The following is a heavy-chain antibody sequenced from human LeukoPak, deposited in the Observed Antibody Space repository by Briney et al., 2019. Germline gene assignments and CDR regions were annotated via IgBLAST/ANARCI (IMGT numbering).Heavy chain of an antibody. V-gene: IGHV4-34*01. CDR2: INHSGST. J-gene: IGHJ4*02. D-gene: IGHD3-22*01. Sequence: SETLSLTCAVYGGSFSGYYWGWIRQPPGKGLEWIGEINHSGSTNYNPSLKSRVTISVDTSKNQFSLKLSSVTAADTAVYYCARGDYDSSGYAKPFDYWGQGTLVTVSS. CDR3: ARGDYDSSGYAKPFDY. CDR1: GGSFSGYY.